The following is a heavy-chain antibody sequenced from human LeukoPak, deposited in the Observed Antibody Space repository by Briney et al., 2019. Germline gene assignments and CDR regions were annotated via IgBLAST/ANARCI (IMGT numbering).Heavy chain of an antibody. CDR3: ARGPDYGSGSPAPIYYYYYYGMDV. J-gene: IGHJ6*02. D-gene: IGHD3-10*01. CDR1: GYTFTGYY. CDR2: INPNSGGT. Sequence: ASVEVSCKASGYTFTGYYMHWVRQAPGQGLEWMGWINPNSGGTNYAQKFQGWVTMTRDTSISTAYMELSRLRSDDTAAYYCARGPDYGSGSPAPIYYYYYYGMDVWGQGTTVTVSS. V-gene: IGHV1-2*04.